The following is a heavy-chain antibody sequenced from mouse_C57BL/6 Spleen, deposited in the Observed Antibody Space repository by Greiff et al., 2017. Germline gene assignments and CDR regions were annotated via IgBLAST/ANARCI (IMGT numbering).Heavy chain of an antibody. V-gene: IGHV1-80*01. CDR3: ARASYDYDDGY. J-gene: IGHJ3*01. D-gene: IGHD2-4*01. Sequence: QVQLKESGAELVKPGASVKISCKASGYAFSSYWMNWVKQRPGKGLEWIGQIYPGDGDTNYNGKFKGKDTLTADKSSSTAYMQLSSLTSEDSAVYFCARASYDYDDGYWGQGTLVTVSA. CDR1: GYAFSSYW. CDR2: IYPGDGDT.